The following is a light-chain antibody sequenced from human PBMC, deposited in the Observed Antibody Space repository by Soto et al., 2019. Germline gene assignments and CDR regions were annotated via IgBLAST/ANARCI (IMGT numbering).Light chain of an antibody. CDR3: QQYGSSPLT. CDR1: QSISSF. Sequence: EILLTQSPATLSLSPGERATLSCRASQSISSFLTWYQHKPGQAPRLLIYGASSRATGIPDRFSGSGSGTDFTLTISRLEPEDFAVYYCQQYGSSPLTFGGGTKVDIK. CDR2: GAS. J-gene: IGKJ4*01. V-gene: IGKV3-20*01.